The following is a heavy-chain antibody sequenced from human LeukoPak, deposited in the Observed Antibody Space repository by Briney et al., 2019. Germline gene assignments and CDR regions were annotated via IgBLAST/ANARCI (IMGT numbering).Heavy chain of an antibody. Sequence: ASVKVSCKASGYTFTSYGISWVRQAPGQGLEWMGWIDPHNGDTKFAQSFQGRVTMTRDTSISTVYMELNRLRSDDTAVYYCAKDEGSSSSADHWGQGTLVTVSS. CDR3: AKDEGSSSSADH. J-gene: IGHJ4*02. D-gene: IGHD6-13*01. V-gene: IGHV1-2*02. CDR2: IDPHNGDT. CDR1: GYTFTSYG.